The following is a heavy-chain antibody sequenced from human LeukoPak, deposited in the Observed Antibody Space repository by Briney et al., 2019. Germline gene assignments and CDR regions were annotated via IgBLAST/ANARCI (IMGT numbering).Heavy chain of an antibody. CDR3: ASRGYSYGYLVRY. D-gene: IGHD5-18*01. CDR1: GFTFSSYW. J-gene: IGHJ4*02. V-gene: IGHV3-7*01. CDR2: IKQDGSEK. Sequence: GGSLRLSCAASGFTFSSYWMSWVRQAPGKGLEWVANIKQDGSEKYYVDSVKGRFTISRDNAKNSLYLQTNSLRAEDTAVYYCASRGYSYGYLVRYWGQGTLVTVSS.